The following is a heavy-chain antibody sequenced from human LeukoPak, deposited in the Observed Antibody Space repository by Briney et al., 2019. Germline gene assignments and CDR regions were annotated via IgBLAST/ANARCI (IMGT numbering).Heavy chain of an antibody. CDR2: TNSGGTST. V-gene: IGHV3-23*01. CDR1: GFPFSDFS. CDR3: AKQPYARSLGE. D-gene: IGHD2-8*01. Sequence: GGSLRLSCATSGFPFSDFSMSWVRQAPGKGLEWISTTNSGGTSTYYAESVKGRFTISRDNSKNTLYLQMSSLRVEDTAVYYCAKQPYARSLGEGGPGTLVSVSS. J-gene: IGHJ4*02.